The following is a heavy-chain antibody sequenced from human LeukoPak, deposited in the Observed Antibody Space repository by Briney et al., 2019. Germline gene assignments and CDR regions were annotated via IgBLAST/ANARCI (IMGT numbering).Heavy chain of an antibody. CDR1: GDSFSSHY. J-gene: IGHJ3*02. CDR2: NSYIGST. CDR3: ARDLITVTKGFDI. Sequence: PSETLSLTCTVSGDSFSSHYWTWIRQPPGKGLEWIGYNSYIGSTNYSPSLKSRVTISIDTSKNQFSLKLTSVTAADTAVYYCARDLITVTKGFDIWGQGTMVSVSS. D-gene: IGHD4-17*01. V-gene: IGHV4-59*11.